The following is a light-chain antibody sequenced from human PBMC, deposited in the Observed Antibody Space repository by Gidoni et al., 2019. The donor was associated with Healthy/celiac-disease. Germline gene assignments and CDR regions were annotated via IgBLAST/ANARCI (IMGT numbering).Light chain of an antibody. CDR3: QQYGSSLWT. Sequence: EIVLTQSPGTLSLSPGERATLSCRASQSVSSSYLAWYQQKPGQAPRLLIYGASIRATGIPDRVSGSGSGTDFTLTISRLEPEDFAVYYCQQYGSSLWTFGQGTKVEIK. J-gene: IGKJ1*01. V-gene: IGKV3-20*01. CDR1: QSVSSSY. CDR2: GAS.